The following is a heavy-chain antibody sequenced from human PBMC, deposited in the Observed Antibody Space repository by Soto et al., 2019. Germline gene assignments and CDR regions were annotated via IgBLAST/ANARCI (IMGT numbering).Heavy chain of an antibody. Sequence: SMKIACTGSAYIFTSYLISWVRQMPGKVLEWMGRIDPSDSYTNYSPSFQGHVTISADKSISTAYLQWSSLKASDTAMYYCARSDPVTMIAIWGQGTMVTVSS. CDR1: AYIFTSYL. J-gene: IGHJ3*02. V-gene: IGHV5-10-1*01. CDR3: ARSDPVTMIAI. D-gene: IGHD3-22*01. CDR2: IDPSDSYT.